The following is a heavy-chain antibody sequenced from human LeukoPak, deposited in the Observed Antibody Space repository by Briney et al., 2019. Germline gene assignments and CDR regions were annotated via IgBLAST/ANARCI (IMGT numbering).Heavy chain of an antibody. CDR2: ISGSGGST. CDR1: GFTFSSYA. Sequence: PGGSLRLSCAASGFTFSSYAMSWVRQAPGKGLEWVSAISGSGGSTYYADSVKGRFTISRDNSKNTLYLQMNSLRAEDTAVYYCAEAQGQWLSRAEFDYWGQGTLVTVSS. CDR3: AEAQGQWLSRAEFDY. J-gene: IGHJ4*02. V-gene: IGHV3-23*01. D-gene: IGHD6-19*01.